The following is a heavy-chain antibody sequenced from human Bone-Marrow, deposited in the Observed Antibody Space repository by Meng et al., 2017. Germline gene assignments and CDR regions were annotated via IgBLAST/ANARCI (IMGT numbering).Heavy chain of an antibody. J-gene: IGHJ4*02. Sequence: QVRRVQSAAEVNKPGASVKVSCKASGYTFTSYDINWVRQATGQGLEWMGRIDPNNDHTQYAQNFQGRVTMTSDTSISTVYMELNGLRSDDTAVYYCARDEDISAAGKLFGDYWGQGTLVTVSS. CDR3: ARDEDISAAGKLFGDY. D-gene: IGHD6-13*01. CDR2: IDPNNDHT. V-gene: IGHV1-2*06. CDR1: GYTFTSYD.